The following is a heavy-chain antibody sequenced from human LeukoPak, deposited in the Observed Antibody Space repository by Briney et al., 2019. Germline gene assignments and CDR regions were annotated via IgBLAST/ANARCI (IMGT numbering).Heavy chain of an antibody. CDR2: INPSGGST. D-gene: IGHD5-18*01. Sequence: ASVKVSCKASGYTFTSYYLHRVRQAPGQGLEWMGIINPSGGSTNYAQKFQGRVTMTTDTSTGTAYMELRSLRSDDTAVYYCARVQEGVDTANHGQVVYYYYYYYMDVWGKGTTVTISS. CDR1: GYTFTSYY. V-gene: IGHV1-46*01. CDR3: ARVQEGVDTANHGQVVYYYYYYYMDV. J-gene: IGHJ6*03.